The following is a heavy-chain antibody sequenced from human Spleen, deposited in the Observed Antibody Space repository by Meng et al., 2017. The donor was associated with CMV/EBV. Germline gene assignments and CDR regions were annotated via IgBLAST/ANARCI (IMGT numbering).Heavy chain of an antibody. CDR3: ARARVPAAISGYYGMDV. CDR1: GFTFSSYA. V-gene: IGHV3-30*04. CDR2: ISYDGSNK. J-gene: IGHJ6*02. D-gene: IGHD2-2*01. Sequence: GGSLRLSCAASGFTFSSYAMHWVRQAPGKGLEWVAVISYDGSNKYYADSVKGRFTISRDNSKKTLYLQMNSLRAEDTAVYYCARARVPAAISGYYGMDVWGQGTTVTVSS.